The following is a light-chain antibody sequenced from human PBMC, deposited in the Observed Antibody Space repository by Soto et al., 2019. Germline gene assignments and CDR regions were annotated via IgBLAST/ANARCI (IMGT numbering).Light chain of an antibody. CDR1: QSVRGW. Sequence: DIQMTQSPSTLSASVGDRVTIPCRASQSVRGWLAWYQHKPGKAPKLLIYDASTLESGVPSRFGGSGSGTEFTPTITALQLDVFESYYGKQYKFFPASGGGPKWRSN. CDR2: DAS. V-gene: IGKV1-5*01. J-gene: IGKJ4*01. CDR3: KQYKFFPA.